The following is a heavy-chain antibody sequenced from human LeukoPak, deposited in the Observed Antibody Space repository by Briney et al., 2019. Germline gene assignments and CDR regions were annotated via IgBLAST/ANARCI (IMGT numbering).Heavy chain of an antibody. V-gene: IGHV1-2*02. CDR3: VREDFVVIPAAMRGDY. CDR1: GYTFTGFY. CDR2: INPDRGGT. D-gene: IGHD2-2*01. Sequence: ASVKVSCKASGYTFTGFYIHWVRQAPGQGLEWMGWINPDRGGTNYAQKFQGRVTLTRDTSINTAYMELSGLTSDDTAVYYCVREDFVVIPAAMRGDYWGQGTLGIVSS. J-gene: IGHJ4*02.